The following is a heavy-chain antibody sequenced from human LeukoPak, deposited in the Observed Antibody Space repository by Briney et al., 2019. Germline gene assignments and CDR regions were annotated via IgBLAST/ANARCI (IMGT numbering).Heavy chain of an antibody. V-gene: IGHV3-23*01. Sequence: GGSLRLSYTASGFSFSSYAMSWVRQAPGVGLEWVSAIDGGGGRTWHADSVRGRFTISRDNSKNTLFMQMNSLRAEDTAVYYCAKDFYDSSGSRYDYWGLGTLVTVSS. CDR2: IDGGGGRT. CDR3: AKDFYDSSGSRYDY. D-gene: IGHD3-22*01. CDR1: GFSFSSYA. J-gene: IGHJ4*02.